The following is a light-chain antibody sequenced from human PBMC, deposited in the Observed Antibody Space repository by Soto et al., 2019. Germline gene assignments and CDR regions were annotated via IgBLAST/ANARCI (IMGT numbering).Light chain of an antibody. CDR2: GSS. CDR1: QSVGSD. V-gene: IGKV3-15*01. CDR3: QQFNNWPLT. Sequence: EIVMTQSPATLSVSPGERATLSSWASQSVGSDLAWYQQKPGQAPRLLIYGSSTMATGIPARFSGSGSGTEFTLTISSLQSEDFAVYYCQQFNNWPLTFGGGTKVDIK. J-gene: IGKJ4*01.